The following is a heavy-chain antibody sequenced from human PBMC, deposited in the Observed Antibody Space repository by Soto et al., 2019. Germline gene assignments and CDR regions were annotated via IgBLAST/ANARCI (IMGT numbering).Heavy chain of an antibody. CDR3: ARDSYGEEGLNV. CDR2: IYYSGST. V-gene: IGHV4-31*03. J-gene: IGHJ6*04. D-gene: IGHD3-10*01. CDR1: GGSISSGGYY. Sequence: SETLSLTCTVSGGSISSGGYYWSWIRQHPGKGLEWIGYIYYSGSTYYNPSLKSRVTISVDTSKNQFSLKLSSVTAADTAVYYCARDSYGEEGLNVWGKGTTVTVSS.